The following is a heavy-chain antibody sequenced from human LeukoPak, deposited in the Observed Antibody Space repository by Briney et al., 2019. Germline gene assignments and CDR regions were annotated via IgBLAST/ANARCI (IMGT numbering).Heavy chain of an antibody. CDR2: ISYDRTNR. CDR1: GFTLSSYA. Sequence: GGSLRLSCAGSGFTLSSYAMQGVREAPGKGGEWGAVISYDRTNRYYASAVKSRFPISIDNSKITLYLQMNSWRAEDSAVYYCARGSLLSDILVVPAYYWGQGTLVTLSS. V-gene: IGHV3-30-3*01. D-gene: IGHD2-2*01. J-gene: IGHJ4*02. CDR3: ARGSLLSDILVVPAYY.